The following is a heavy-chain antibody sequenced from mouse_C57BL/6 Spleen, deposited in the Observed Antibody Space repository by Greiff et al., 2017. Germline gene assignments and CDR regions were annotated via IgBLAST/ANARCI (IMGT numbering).Heavy chain of an antibody. D-gene: IGHD2-4*01. CDR3: ASRYDYDDWFAY. V-gene: IGHV1-64*01. CDR1: GYTFTSYW. Sequence: QVHVKQPGAELVKPGASVKLSCKASGYTFTSYWMHWVKQRPGQGLEWIGMIHPNSGSTNYNEKFKSKATLTVDKSSSTAYMQLSSLTSEDSAVXYCASRYDYDDWFAYWGQGTLVTVSA. J-gene: IGHJ3*01. CDR2: IHPNSGST.